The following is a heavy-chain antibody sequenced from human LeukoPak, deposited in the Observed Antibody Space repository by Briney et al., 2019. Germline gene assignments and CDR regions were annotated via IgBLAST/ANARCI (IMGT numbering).Heavy chain of an antibody. V-gene: IGHV3-33*01. D-gene: IGHD6-6*01. Sequence: GRSLRLSCAASGFTFSSYGMHWVRQAPGKGLEWVAVIWYDGSNKYYADSVKGRFTISRDNPKNTLYLQMNSLRAEDTAVYYCARVAAAYSSSTDFDYWGQETLVTVSS. J-gene: IGHJ4*02. CDR1: GFTFSSYG. CDR2: IWYDGSNK. CDR3: ARVAAAYSSSTDFDY.